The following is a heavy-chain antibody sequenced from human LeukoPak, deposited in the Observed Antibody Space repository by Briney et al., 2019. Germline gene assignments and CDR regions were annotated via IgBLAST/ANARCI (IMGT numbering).Heavy chain of an antibody. J-gene: IGHJ4*02. CDR1: GFTFSNAW. V-gene: IGHV3-15*01. D-gene: IGHD5-18*01. CDR2: IKSKTDGGTT. CDR3: TTPEKKGGYSYY. Sequence: PGGSLRLSCAASGFTFSNAWMSWVRQAPGKGLEGVGRIKSKTDGGTTDYAAPVKGRFTISRDDSKNTLYLQMNSLKTEDTAVYYCTTPEKKGGYSYYWGQGTLVTVSS.